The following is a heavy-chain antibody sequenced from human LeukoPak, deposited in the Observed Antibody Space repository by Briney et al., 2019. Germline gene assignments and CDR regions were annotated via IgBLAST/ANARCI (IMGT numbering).Heavy chain of an antibody. CDR3: AKGPRTIVGASTAFDI. V-gene: IGHV3-23*01. CDR2: ISGSGANI. CDR1: GFTFSSFA. D-gene: IGHD1-26*01. Sequence: GGSLRLSCAASGFTFSSFAMSWVRQAPGKGLEWVASISGSGANIYNADSVRGRFTISRDNSKDTLFLQMNSLRAGDTAVYYCAKGPRTIVGASTAFDIWGQGAMVTVSS. J-gene: IGHJ3*02.